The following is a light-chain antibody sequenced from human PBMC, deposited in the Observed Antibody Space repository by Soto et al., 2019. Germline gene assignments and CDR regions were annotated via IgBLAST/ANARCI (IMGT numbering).Light chain of an antibody. CDR3: QQYGRSPFT. Sequence: EILLAQSPATLSLSPGERATLSCKASQDVSIFLAWYQQKPGQPPRLLIHDASNRATGVPARFSGSGSGRDFTLTITSLEPEDFAVYYCQQYGRSPFTFGPGTKVDIK. CDR1: QDVSIF. J-gene: IGKJ3*01. CDR2: DAS. V-gene: IGKV3-11*02.